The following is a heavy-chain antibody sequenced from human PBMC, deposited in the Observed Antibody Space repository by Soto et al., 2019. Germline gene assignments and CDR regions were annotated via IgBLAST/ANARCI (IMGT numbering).Heavy chain of an antibody. CDR1: GFSLSDYW. J-gene: IGHJ4*02. CDR3: ARGRGWLHDY. V-gene: IGHV3-7*01. Sequence: EVQLVESGGGLVQPGGSLRLSCAASGFSLSDYWMNWVRQAPGKGLEWVAIIKQDGSDRYYVDSVKGRFTISRDNAKNSLYLQMSSLRVEDTALYYWARGRGWLHDYWGQGTLVTVSS. D-gene: IGHD6-19*01. CDR2: IKQDGSDR.